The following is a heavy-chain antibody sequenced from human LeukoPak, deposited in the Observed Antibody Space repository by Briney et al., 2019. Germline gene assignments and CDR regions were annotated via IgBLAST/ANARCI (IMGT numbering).Heavy chain of an antibody. CDR2: INPNSGGT. CDR3: ARNQQLATVHYYYYYMDV. J-gene: IGHJ6*03. D-gene: IGHD6-6*01. V-gene: IGHV1-2*02. CDR1: GYTFTGYY. Sequence: GASVKVSCKASGYTFTGYYMHWVRQAPGQGLEWMGWINPNSGGTNYAQKFQGRVTMTRDTSISTAYMELSRLRSADTAVYYCARNQQLATVHYYYYYMDVWGKGTTVTVSS.